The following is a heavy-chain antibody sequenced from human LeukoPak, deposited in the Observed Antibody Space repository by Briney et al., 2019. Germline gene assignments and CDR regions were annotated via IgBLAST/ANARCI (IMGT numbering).Heavy chain of an antibody. CDR2: IYYSGST. CDR1: VGSISSGGYY. V-gene: IGHV4-31*03. CDR3: ARTNYYGSGSYFPYYFDY. Sequence: SQTLSLTCTVSVGSISSGGYYWSWIRQHPGKGLEWIRYIYYSGSTYYNPSLKSRVTISVDTSKNQFSLTLSSVTAADTAVYYCARTNYYGSGSYFPYYFDYWGQGTLVTVSS. J-gene: IGHJ4*02. D-gene: IGHD3-10*01.